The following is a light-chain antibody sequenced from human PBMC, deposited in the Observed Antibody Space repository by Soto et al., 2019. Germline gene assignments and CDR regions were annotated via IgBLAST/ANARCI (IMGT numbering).Light chain of an antibody. J-gene: IGKJ4*01. CDR1: QSISSY. CDR3: QQSDSTPHT. Sequence: DIQMTQSPSSLSASVGDRVTITCRASQSISSYLNWYQQKPGKAPKLLIYAASSLESGVPSRFSGSGSGTDYTLTISSLQSEDFATYYCQQSDSTPHTFGGGTKVEIK. V-gene: IGKV1-39*01. CDR2: AAS.